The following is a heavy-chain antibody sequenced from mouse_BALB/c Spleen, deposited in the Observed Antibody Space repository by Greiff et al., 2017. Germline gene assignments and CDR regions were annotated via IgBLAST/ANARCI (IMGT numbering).Heavy chain of an antibody. CDR1: GYTFTDYY. D-gene: IGHD1-1*01. CDR2: IYPGSGNT. J-gene: IGHJ4*01. Sequence: VQVVESGAELARPGASVKLSCKASGYTFTDYYINWVKQRTGQGLEWIGEIYPGSGNTYYNEKFKGKATLTADKSSSTAYMQLSSLTSEDSAVYFCARRGYYGSSYAMDYWGQGTSVTVSS. CDR3: ARRGYYGSSYAMDY. V-gene: IGHV1-77*01.